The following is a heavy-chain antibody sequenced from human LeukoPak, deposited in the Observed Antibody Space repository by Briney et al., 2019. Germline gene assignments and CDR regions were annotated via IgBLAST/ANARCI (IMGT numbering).Heavy chain of an antibody. J-gene: IGHJ4*02. Sequence: WASVKVSCKASGYTFTSYGISWVRQAPGQGLEWMGWISAYNGNTNYAQKLQGRVTMTTDTSTSTAYMELRSLRSDDTSVYYCARDRLRASFDYWGQGTLVTVSS. CDR3: ARDRLRASFDY. CDR2: ISAYNGNT. CDR1: GYTFTSYG. V-gene: IGHV1-18*01.